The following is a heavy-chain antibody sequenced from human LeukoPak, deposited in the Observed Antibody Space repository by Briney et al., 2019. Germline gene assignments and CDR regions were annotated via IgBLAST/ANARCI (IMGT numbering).Heavy chain of an antibody. CDR2: IFYSGST. CDR1: GGSISTSNYY. V-gene: IGHV4-39*07. D-gene: IGHD3/OR15-3a*01. Sequence: PSETLSLTCTVSGGSISTSNYYWGWIRQPPGKGLEWIGNIFYSGSTYYSPSLKSRVTISVDTSKSQFSLKLSSVTAADTAVYYCARDLWTASPNYFDYWGQGTLVTVSS. CDR3: ARDLWTASPNYFDY. J-gene: IGHJ4*02.